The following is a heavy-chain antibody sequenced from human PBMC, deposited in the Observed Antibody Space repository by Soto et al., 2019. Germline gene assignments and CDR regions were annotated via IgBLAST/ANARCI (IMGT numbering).Heavy chain of an antibody. D-gene: IGHD3-16*01. CDR1: GGSVNIGTYY. CDR2: IHYSGST. V-gene: IGHV4-61*01. CDR3: ARHWALGPPQDY. J-gene: IGHJ4*02. Sequence: PSEALSLPCTVPGGSVNIGTYYWSWIRQPPGKGLEWIGFIHYSGSTNYNPSLKSRVPISVDTSKNQFSLKLSSVTAADTAVYYCARHWALGPPQDYWGQGTLVTVSS.